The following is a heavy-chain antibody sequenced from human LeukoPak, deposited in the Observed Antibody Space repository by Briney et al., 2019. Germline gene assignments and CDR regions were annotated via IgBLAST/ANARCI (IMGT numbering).Heavy chain of an antibody. CDR3: AKRRASGIGSLYYFDH. Sequence: GGSLRLSCAASGFTFSSYAMSWVRQAPGKGLEWVSAISGSGGSTYYADSVKGRFTISRDNSKNTLFLQMNSLRADDTALYFCAKRRASGIGSLYYFDHWGQGTLVTVSS. J-gene: IGHJ4*02. CDR2: ISGSGGST. CDR1: GFTFSSYA. D-gene: IGHD1-14*01. V-gene: IGHV3-23*01.